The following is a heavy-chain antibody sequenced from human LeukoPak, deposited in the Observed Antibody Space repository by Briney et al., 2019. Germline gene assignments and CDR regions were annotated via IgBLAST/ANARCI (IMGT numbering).Heavy chain of an antibody. D-gene: IGHD1-26*01. Sequence: SGPTLLNPTPTLTLTCTLSGYSLTTSGVGVGWIRQSPVKALEWLALIYWDDSNYYSPYLKRRLTITKGTSENQVVLSMTNMDPVDTATYYCAHRGSGSFGWFDPWGQGTLVTVPS. CDR2: IYWDDSN. V-gene: IGHV2-5*02. J-gene: IGHJ5*02. CDR3: AHRGSGSFGWFDP. CDR1: GYSLTTSGVG.